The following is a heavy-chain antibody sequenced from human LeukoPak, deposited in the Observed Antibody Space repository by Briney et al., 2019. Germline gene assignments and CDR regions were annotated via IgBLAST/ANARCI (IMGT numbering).Heavy chain of an antibody. D-gene: IGHD3-3*01. CDR2: ISSSGSTI. CDR1: GFTFSDYY. Sequence: GGSLRLSCVASGFTFSDYYMSWIRQAPGKGLEWVSYISSSGSTIYYADSVKGRFTISRDNAKNSLYLQMNSLRAEDTAVYYCARGPYDFWSGYYASGLYYGMDVWGQGTTVTVSS. CDR3: ARGPYDFWSGYYASGLYYGMDV. V-gene: IGHV3-11*01. J-gene: IGHJ6*02.